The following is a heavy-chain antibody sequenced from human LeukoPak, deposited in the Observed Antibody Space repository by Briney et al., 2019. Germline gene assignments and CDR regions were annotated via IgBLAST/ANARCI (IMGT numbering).Heavy chain of an antibody. CDR1: GFIISDYW. CDR3: ASRESSMARSH. D-gene: IGHD3-10*01. V-gene: IGHV3-7*01. Sequence: GGSLRLSCAASGFIISDYWMNWVRQVPGKGLEWVANIKEDGSVQDYVDSVRGRFTISRDNAKNSVCLQMNSLRVEDTAVYYCASRESSMARSHWGQGTLVTASS. CDR2: IKEDGSVQ. J-gene: IGHJ4*02.